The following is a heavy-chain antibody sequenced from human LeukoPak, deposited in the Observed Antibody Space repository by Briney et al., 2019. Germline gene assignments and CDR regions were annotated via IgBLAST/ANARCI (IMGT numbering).Heavy chain of an antibody. J-gene: IGHJ4*02. D-gene: IGHD5-12*01. CDR1: GVSVSSGSYL. V-gene: IGHV4-61*03. Sequence: PSETLSLTCTVSGVSVSSGSYLWNWMRQPPGKGLEWIGYIHDSGNPNYNPSLKSRLSISLDTSKNHFSLRLSSVTASDTAVYYCARGVREGGYDSPCDYWGQGILVTVSS. CDR3: ARGVREGGYDSPCDY. CDR2: IHDSGNP.